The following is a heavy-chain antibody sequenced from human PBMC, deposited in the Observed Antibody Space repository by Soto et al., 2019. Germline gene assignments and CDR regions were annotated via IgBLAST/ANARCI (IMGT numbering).Heavy chain of an antibody. CDR2: ISAYNGNT. V-gene: IGHV1-18*01. Sequence: QVQLVQSGAEVKKPGASVKVSCKASGFTFSNYGITWLRQVPGQGLEWMGWISAYNGNTVHAQEYQGRLTMPTATSTSTAYMELRSLIPNATALYFCPRPQTDILTDSYTSYFDPRGQGTLVSVSS. D-gene: IGHD3-9*01. CDR3: PRPQTDILTDSYTSYFDP. J-gene: IGHJ5*02. CDR1: GFTFSNYG.